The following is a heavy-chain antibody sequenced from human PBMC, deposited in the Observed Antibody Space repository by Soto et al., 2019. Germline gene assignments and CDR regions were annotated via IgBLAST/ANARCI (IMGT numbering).Heavy chain of an antibody. Sequence: PSETLSLTCTVSGGSISSSSYYWGWIRQPPGKGLEWIGSIYYSGSTYYNPSLKGRVTISVDTSKNQFSLKLSSVTAADTAVYYCARLRMTTVTNYFDYWGQGTLVTVSS. CDR1: GGSISSSSYY. CDR3: ARLRMTTVTNYFDY. CDR2: IYYSGST. D-gene: IGHD4-17*01. J-gene: IGHJ4*02. V-gene: IGHV4-39*01.